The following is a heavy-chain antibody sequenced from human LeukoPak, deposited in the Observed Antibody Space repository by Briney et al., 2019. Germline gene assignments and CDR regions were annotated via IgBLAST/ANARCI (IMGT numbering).Heavy chain of an antibody. CDR2: INPSGGST. CDR3: ARGCPQSGSYFSYYYYYYMDV. J-gene: IGHJ6*03. V-gene: IGHV1-46*03. Sequence: ASVKVSCKASGYTFTSYYMHWVRQAPGQGLEWMGIINPSGGSTSYAHKFKGRVTMTRDTSTSTVYMELSSLRSEDTAVYYCARGCPQSGSYFSYYYYYYMDVWGKGTTVTVSS. CDR1: GYTFTSYY. D-gene: IGHD3-10*01.